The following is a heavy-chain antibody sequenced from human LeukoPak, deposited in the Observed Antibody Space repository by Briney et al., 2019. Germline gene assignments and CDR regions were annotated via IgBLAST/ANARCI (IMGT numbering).Heavy chain of an antibody. CDR3: ARDFVVLSHDYYGMDV. D-gene: IGHD2-15*01. Sequence: GGSLRLSCAASGFTFSGYSMSWVRQAPGKGLEWVAVISYDGSNKYYADSVKGRFTISRDNSKNTLYLQMNSLRAEDTAVYYCARDFVVLSHDYYGMDVWGQGTTVTVSS. CDR1: GFTFSGYS. J-gene: IGHJ6*02. V-gene: IGHV3-30*04. CDR2: ISYDGSNK.